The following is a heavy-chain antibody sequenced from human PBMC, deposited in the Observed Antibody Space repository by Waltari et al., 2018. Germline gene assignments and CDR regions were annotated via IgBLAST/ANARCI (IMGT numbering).Heavy chain of an antibody. CDR3: AAALNVLRVLEWLSFGEDI. CDR2: IVVGSGNT. Sequence: QMQLVQSGPEVKKPGTSVKVSCKASGFTFTSYAVQWVRQARGQRLEWIGWIVVGSGNTNYAQKFQERVTITRDMSTSTAYMELSSLRSEDTAVYYCAAALNVLRVLEWLSFGEDIWGQGTMVTVSS. CDR1: GFTFTSYA. V-gene: IGHV1-58*01. D-gene: IGHD3-3*01. J-gene: IGHJ3*02.